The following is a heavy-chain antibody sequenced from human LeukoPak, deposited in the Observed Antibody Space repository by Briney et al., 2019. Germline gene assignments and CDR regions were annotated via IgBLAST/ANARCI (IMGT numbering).Heavy chain of an antibody. CDR2: INAGNGNT. Sequence: ASVKVSCEASGYTFTSYAMHWVRQAPGQRLEWMGWINAGNGNTKYSQKFQGRVTITRDTSASTAYMELSSLRSEDTAVYYCARDYPPLGCSSTSCYGGGFDYWGQGTLVTVSS. CDR3: ARDYPPLGCSSTSCYGGGFDY. J-gene: IGHJ4*02. V-gene: IGHV1-3*01. D-gene: IGHD2-2*01. CDR1: GYTFTSYA.